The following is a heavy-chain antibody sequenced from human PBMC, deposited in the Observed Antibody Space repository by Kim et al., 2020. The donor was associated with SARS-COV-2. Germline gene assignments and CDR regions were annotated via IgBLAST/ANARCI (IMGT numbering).Heavy chain of an antibody. CDR1: GYTFTSYA. Sequence: ASVKVSCKASGYTFTSYAMHWVRQAPGQRLEWMGWINAGNGNTKYSQKFQGRVTITRDTSASTAYMGRSSLISEDTAVYYCARARYGSGSPLGDYWGQGTLVTVSS. CDR3: ARARYGSGSPLGDY. CDR2: INAGNGNT. V-gene: IGHV1-3*01. J-gene: IGHJ4*02. D-gene: IGHD3-10*01.